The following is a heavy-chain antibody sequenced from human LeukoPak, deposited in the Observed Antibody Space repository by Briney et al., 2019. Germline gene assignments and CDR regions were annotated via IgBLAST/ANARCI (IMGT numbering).Heavy chain of an antibody. CDR3: ARDRAVAGFDY. D-gene: IGHD6-19*01. V-gene: IGHV4-4*07. J-gene: IGHJ4*02. Sequence: SETLSLTCTVSGGSISSYYWGWIRQPAGKGLEWIGRIYTSGSTNYNPPLKSRVTMSVDTSKNQFSLKLSSVTAADTAVYYCARDRAVAGFDYWGQGTLVTVSS. CDR1: GGSISSYY. CDR2: IYTSGST.